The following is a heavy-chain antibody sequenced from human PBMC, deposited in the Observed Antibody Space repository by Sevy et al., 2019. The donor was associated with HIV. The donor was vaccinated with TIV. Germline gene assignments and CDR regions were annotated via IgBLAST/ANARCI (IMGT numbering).Heavy chain of an antibody. CDR1: GGSISSYY. D-gene: IGHD6-19*01. Sequence: SETLSLTCTVSGGSISSYYWSWIRQPPGKGLEWIGYIYYSGSTNYNPSLKSPVTISVDTSKNQYSLKLSSVTAADTAVYYCARTSYSSGWYSSGAFDIWGQGTMVTVSS. CDR2: IYYSGST. CDR3: ARTSYSSGWYSSGAFDI. V-gene: IGHV4-59*01. J-gene: IGHJ3*02.